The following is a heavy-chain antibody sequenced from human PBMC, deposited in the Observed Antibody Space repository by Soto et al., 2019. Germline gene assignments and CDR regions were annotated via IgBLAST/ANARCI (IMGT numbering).Heavy chain of an antibody. J-gene: IGHJ6*02. CDR2: IDPSDSYT. V-gene: IGHV5-10-1*01. CDR1: GYSFTIYW. Sequence: GESLKISCKGSGYSFTIYWISWVRQMPGKGLEWMGRIDPSDSYTNYSPSFQGHVTISADKSISTAYLQWSSLKASDTAMYYCARQGIAVAGQYYYYGMDVWGQGTTVTVSS. D-gene: IGHD6-19*01. CDR3: ARQGIAVAGQYYYYGMDV.